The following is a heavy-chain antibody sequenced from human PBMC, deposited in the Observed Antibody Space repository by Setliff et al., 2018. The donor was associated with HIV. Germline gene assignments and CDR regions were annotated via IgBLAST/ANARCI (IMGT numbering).Heavy chain of an antibody. V-gene: IGHV1-18*01. CDR1: GYTFTSYG. J-gene: IGHJ4*02. D-gene: IGHD2-15*01. CDR2: ISAYNFKT. Sequence: ASVKVSCKASGYTFTSYGISWVRQAPGRGLEWMGWISAYNFKTRSAQKLQDRVTMTTDTSTYTAYMELRSLKSDDTAVYYCVRDTGWVVTTKNSHFAYWGQGTLVTVTS. CDR3: VRDTGWVVTTKNSHFAY.